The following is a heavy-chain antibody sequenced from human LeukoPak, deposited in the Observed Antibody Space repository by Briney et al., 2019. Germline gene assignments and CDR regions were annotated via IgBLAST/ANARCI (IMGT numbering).Heavy chain of an antibody. J-gene: IGHJ4*02. D-gene: IGHD3-10*01. CDR3: ARGTHYYGSGSYYNEPLDY. CDR1: GFTFSSYA. V-gene: IGHV3-64*01. Sequence: PGGSLRLSCADSGFTFSSYAMHWVRQAPGKGLEYVLAISSDGGSTYYANSVKGRFTISRDNSKNTLYLQMGSLRAEDMAVYYCARGTHYYGSGSYYNEPLDYWGQGTLVTVSS. CDR2: ISSDGGST.